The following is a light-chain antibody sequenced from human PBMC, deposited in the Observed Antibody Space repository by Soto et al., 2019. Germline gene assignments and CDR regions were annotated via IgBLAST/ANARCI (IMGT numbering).Light chain of an antibody. J-gene: IGKJ1*01. Sequence: EIVLTQSPATLSLSPGDRATLSCRASQSVSSSYLAWYQQKPGQAPMLLIYGASSRATGLPDRFSGSGSGTEFTLTISRLEPDDFAVYYCHQYDKSPRTFGQGTKVEIK. V-gene: IGKV3-20*01. CDR1: QSVSSSY. CDR3: HQYDKSPRT. CDR2: GAS.